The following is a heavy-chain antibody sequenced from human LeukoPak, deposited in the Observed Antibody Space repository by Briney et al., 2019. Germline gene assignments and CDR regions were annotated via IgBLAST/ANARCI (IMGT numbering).Heavy chain of an antibody. V-gene: IGHV4-34*01. CDR2: IIHSGRT. Sequence: PSETLSLTCAVYGGSFSGYYWSWIRQPPGKGLEWIGEIIHSGRTNYNPSLKSRVTISADTSKNQFSLKLRSVTAADTAVYYCARGLREFGYYYYHMDVWGKGTTVTVSS. D-gene: IGHD3-10*01. J-gene: IGHJ6*03. CDR3: ARGLREFGYYYYHMDV. CDR1: GGSFSGYY.